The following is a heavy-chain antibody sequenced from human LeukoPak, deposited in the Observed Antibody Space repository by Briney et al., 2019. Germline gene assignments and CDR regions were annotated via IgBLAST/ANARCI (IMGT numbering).Heavy chain of an antibody. J-gene: IGHJ6*02. CDR3: ARWGIAAAGTWYYYYGMDV. V-gene: IGHV4-59*01. CDR2: IYYSGST. CDR1: GGSISSYY. Sequence: SETLSLTCTVSGGSISSYYWSWIRQPPGKGLEWIGYIYYSGSTNYNPSLKSRVTISVDTSKNQFSLKLSSVTAADTAVYYCARWGIAAAGTWYYYYGMDVWGQGTTVTVSS. D-gene: IGHD6-13*01.